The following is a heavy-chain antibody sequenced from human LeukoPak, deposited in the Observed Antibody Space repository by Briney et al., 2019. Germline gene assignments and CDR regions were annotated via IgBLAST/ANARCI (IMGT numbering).Heavy chain of an antibody. CDR1: GFTFSTYW. J-gene: IGHJ3*02. V-gene: IGHV3-74*01. Sequence: PGGSLRLSCAASGFTFSTYWMHWVRQAPGKGLVWVSRVTSDGSDTIYADSVKGRCTISRDNAKNTVFLQMNSLRVEDTAVYYCARGGYGHGFDIWGQGTMVTVSS. D-gene: IGHD5-12*01. CDR3: ARGGYGHGFDI. CDR2: VTSDGSDT.